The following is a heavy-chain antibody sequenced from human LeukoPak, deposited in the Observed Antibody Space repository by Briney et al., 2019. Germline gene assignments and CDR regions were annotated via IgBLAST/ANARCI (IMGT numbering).Heavy chain of an antibody. D-gene: IGHD1-26*01. CDR2: INPSSGAT. CDR3: ARATNFYYYYGMDV. V-gene: IGHV1-46*01. CDR1: GHTFTSYY. Sequence: ASVKVSCKTSGHTFTSYYIHWVRQAPGQGLEWMGIINPSSGATNYAQKFQGRVTMTRDTSTSTVYMELSSQRSEDTAVYYCARATNFYYYYGMDVWGQRTTVTVSS. J-gene: IGHJ6*02.